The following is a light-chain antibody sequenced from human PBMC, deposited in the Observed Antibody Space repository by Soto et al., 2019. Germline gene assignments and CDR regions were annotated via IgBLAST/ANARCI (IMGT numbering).Light chain of an antibody. CDR1: QVVTSNY. V-gene: IGKV3-20*01. J-gene: IGKJ1*01. Sequence: EIVLTQSPGSLSLSPGERATLSCRASQVVTSNYLAWYQQKPGQAPRLLIYTTSSRATGVPERFSGSGSGTDFTLTISRLEPEDSAVYYCQQYGGSPWTFGQGTKVEIK. CDR2: TTS. CDR3: QQYGGSPWT.